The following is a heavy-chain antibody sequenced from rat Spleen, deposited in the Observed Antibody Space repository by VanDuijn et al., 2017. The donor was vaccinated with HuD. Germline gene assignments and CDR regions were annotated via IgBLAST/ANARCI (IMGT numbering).Heavy chain of an antibody. CDR3: ARLYYDY. V-gene: IGHV5-7*01. CDR2: ISYDGSST. J-gene: IGHJ2*01. Sequence: EVRLVESGGGLVQPGRSLKLSCAASGFTFSDYNMAWVRQAPKKGLEWVATISYDGSSTYYRDSVKGRFTISRDNAKSTLYLQMDSLRSEDTATYYCARLYYDYWGQGVMVTVSS. CDR1: GFTFSDYN.